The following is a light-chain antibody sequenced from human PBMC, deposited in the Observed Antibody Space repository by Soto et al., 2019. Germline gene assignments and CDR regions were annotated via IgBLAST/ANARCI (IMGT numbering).Light chain of an antibody. CDR3: QQNYNTPWT. J-gene: IGKJ1*01. Sequence: DTRMTQSPSSLSASIGDGVTITCRASQSISYYLNWYQQKPGRAPKVLISAATRLQSGVSSRFIGSGSGTEFTLFIRSLQPDDFATYYCQQNYNTPWTFGQGTKVEI. V-gene: IGKV1-39*01. CDR2: AAT. CDR1: QSISYY.